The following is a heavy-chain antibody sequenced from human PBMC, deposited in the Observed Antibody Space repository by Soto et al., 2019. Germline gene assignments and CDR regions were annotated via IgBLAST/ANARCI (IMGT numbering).Heavy chain of an antibody. V-gene: IGHV2-5*02. CDR2: IYWDDDK. CDR1: GFSLSTSGVG. D-gene: IGHD3-9*01. Sequence: ESGPTLVNPTQTLTLTCTFSGFSLSTSGVGVGWIRQPPGKALECLALIYWDDDKRYSPSLRSRLSVTKDTSKNQVVLTMTNMDPVDTGTYYCARKGPEDWPLDYWGQGTLVTVSS. CDR3: ARKGPEDWPLDY. J-gene: IGHJ4*02.